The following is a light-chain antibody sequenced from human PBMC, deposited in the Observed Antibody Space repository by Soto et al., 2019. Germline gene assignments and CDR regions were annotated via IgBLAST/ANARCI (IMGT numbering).Light chain of an antibody. CDR2: GAS. V-gene: IGKV1-33*01. CDR1: EDIRTS. CDR3: QHYNNLPPFT. J-gene: IGKJ3*01. Sequence: DIQMTQSPSSLSASVGARVSITCQASEDIRTSLSWFQHKRGRAPKLLIYGASYLETGVPSRFRGSGSGTDFTLTISSLQPEDIATYYCQHYNNLPPFTFGPGTIVDIK.